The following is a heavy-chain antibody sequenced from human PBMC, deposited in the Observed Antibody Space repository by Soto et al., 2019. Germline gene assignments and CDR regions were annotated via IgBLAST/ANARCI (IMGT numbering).Heavy chain of an antibody. D-gene: IGHD2-2*01. CDR3: ASGPDIVVVPAPLYYYYVMDV. Sequence: SVQVSCKASGGTFSSYAISWVRQAPGQGLEWMGGSIPIFGTANYAQKFQGRVTITADESTSTAYMELSSLRSEDTAVYYCASGPDIVVVPAPLYYYYVMDVWGQGTTVTVSS. CDR2: SIPIFGTA. J-gene: IGHJ6*02. CDR1: GGTFSSYA. V-gene: IGHV1-69*13.